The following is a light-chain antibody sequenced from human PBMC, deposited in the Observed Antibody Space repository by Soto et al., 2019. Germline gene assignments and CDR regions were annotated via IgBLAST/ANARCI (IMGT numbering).Light chain of an antibody. V-gene: IGKV4-1*01. CDR1: QRVLCSSNNKNY. CDR2: WAS. CDR3: QQFGSAPYT. J-gene: IGKJ4*01. Sequence: DIVMTKSPDSLAVSVGERATINCKSSQRVLCSSNNKNYLAWYQLKPGQPPKLLLYWASTRESGVPDRFSGTESVKAFTLTISSLHAEDAAVSCCQQFGSAPYTFSGGTKVEIK.